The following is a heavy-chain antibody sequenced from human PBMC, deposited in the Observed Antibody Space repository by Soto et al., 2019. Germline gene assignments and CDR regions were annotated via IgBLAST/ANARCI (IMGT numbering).Heavy chain of an antibody. V-gene: IGHV5-10-1*04. CDR3: ARRSSNRRQYGMDV. CDR1: GYSCTSYW. D-gene: IGHD2-2*01. Sequence: GESRKVSCKGSGYSCTSYWISCVSQMHGKGLEWMGRIDPSDSYTNHSPSFQGQVTTSADKSISTAYLQWSSLKASDTAMYYCARRSSNRRQYGMDVWGQATTVTVS. CDR2: IDPSDSYT. J-gene: IGHJ6*02.